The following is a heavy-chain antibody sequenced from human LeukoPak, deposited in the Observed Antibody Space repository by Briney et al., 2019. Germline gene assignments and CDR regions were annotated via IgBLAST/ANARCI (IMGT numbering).Heavy chain of an antibody. Sequence: ASVKVSCKASGYTFTSYDSNWVRQATGQGLEWMGWMNPNSGNTGYAQKFQGRVTITRNTSISTAYMELSSLRSEDTAVYYCARNLYSSSLHYYYMDVWGKGTTVTVSS. J-gene: IGHJ6*03. V-gene: IGHV1-8*03. D-gene: IGHD6-6*01. CDR2: MNPNSGNT. CDR3: ARNLYSSSLHYYYMDV. CDR1: GYTFTSYD.